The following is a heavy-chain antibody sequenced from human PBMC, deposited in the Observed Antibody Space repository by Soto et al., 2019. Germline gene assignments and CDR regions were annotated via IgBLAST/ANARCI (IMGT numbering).Heavy chain of an antibody. J-gene: IGHJ6*02. D-gene: IGHD3-10*01. V-gene: IGHV4-34*01. CDR2: INHSGST. CDR3: ARRGYGPGFPYYYGMDV. CDR1: GGSFSGYY. Sequence: PSETLSLTCAVYGGSFSGYYWTWIRQPPGTGLEWIGEINHSGSTNYNPSLKSRVTISVDTPKNQFSLKLTSVTAADTAVYYCARRGYGPGFPYYYGMDVWGQGTTVTVSS.